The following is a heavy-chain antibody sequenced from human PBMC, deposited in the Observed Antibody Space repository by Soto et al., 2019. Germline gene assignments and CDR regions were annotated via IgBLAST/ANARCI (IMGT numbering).Heavy chain of an antibody. CDR1: GYSFTSYW. CDR2: IYPGDSDT. CDR3: AGHLPSDCSSTSCYGPVDY. J-gene: IGHJ4*02. V-gene: IGHV5-51*01. Sequence: GESLKISCKGSGYSFTSYWIGWVRQMPGKGLEWMGIIYPGDSDTRYSPSFQGQVTISADKSISTAYLQWSSLKASDTAMYYCAGHLPSDCSSTSCYGPVDYWGQGTLVTVSS. D-gene: IGHD2-2*01.